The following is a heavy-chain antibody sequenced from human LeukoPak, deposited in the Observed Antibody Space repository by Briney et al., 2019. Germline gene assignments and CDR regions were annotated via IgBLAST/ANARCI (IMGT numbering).Heavy chain of an antibody. V-gene: IGHV3-23*01. CDR3: AKTDQWPTGNNWFDP. CDR2: ISGSGGST. Sequence: GGSLRLSCAASGFTFSSYGMSWVRQAPGKGLEWVSAISGSGGSTYYADSVKGRFTISRDNSKNTLYLQMNSLRAEDTAVYYCAKTDQWPTGNNWFDPWGQGTLVTVSS. J-gene: IGHJ5*02. CDR1: GFTFSSYG. D-gene: IGHD6-19*01.